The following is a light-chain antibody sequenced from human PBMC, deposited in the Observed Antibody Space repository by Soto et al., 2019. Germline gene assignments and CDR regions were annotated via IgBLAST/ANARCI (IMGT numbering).Light chain of an antibody. CDR1: QSISSY. Sequence: DIQMTQSPSSLYASVGDRVTLTCRASQSISSYLNWYQQKPGKAPKLLIYAASSLQSGVPSRFSGSGSGTDFTLTIRSLQPEDLATYYCQQSYSTPPITFGKGKRLEIK. V-gene: IGKV1-39*01. CDR3: QQSYSTPPIT. J-gene: IGKJ5*01. CDR2: AAS.